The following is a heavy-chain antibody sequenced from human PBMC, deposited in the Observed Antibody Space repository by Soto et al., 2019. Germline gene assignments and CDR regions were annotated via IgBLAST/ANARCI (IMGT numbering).Heavy chain of an antibody. CDR2: IFPADSDT. J-gene: IGHJ4*02. Sequence: GGPLNFSWKAPDSSFSNYWIAWLRQMPGKALEWMGIIFPADSDTKYSPSFQGQVTISADKSISPAYLQWSSLKASDTAMYYCESTVVVPATMNYFVYWGQGSLVTASS. CDR1: DSSFSNYW. D-gene: IGHD2-15*01. CDR3: ESTVVVPATMNYFVY. V-gene: IGHV5-51*01.